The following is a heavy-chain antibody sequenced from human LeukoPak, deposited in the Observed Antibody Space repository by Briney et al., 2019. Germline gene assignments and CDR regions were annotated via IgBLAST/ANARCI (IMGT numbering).Heavy chain of an antibody. J-gene: IGHJ4*02. CDR3: AGGERDGYNC. Sequence: SETLSLTCAVYGGSFSGYYWSWIRQPPGKGLEWIGEINHSGSTNYNPSLKSRVTISVDTSKNQFSLKLSSVTAADTAVYYCAGGERDGYNCWGQGTLVTVSS. D-gene: IGHD5-24*01. CDR1: GGSFSGYY. CDR2: INHSGST. V-gene: IGHV4-34*01.